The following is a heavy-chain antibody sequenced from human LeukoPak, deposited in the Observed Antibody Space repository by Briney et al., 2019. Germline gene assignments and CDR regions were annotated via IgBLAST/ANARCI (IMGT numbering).Heavy chain of an antibody. Sequence: SQTLSLTCTVSGGSISSGGYYWSWIRQPPGKGLEWIGEINHSGSTNYNPSLKSRVTISVDTSKNQFSLKLSSVTAADTAVYYCARGDFVVPAAIAPPRGRNWFDPWGQGTLVTVSS. V-gene: IGHV4-30-2*01. J-gene: IGHJ5*02. CDR1: GGSISSGGYY. CDR3: ARGDFVVPAAIAPPRGRNWFDP. D-gene: IGHD2-2*01. CDR2: INHSGST.